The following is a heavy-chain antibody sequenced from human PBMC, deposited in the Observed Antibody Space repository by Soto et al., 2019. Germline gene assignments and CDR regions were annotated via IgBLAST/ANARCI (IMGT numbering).Heavy chain of an antibody. CDR1: GGSISSDRYF. Sequence: QVQLQESGPGLVKPSQTLSLTCTVSGGSISSDRYFWSWVRQHPGKGLEWIAYILNSGSTYFNPSLKRRVTISVATSKSQFSLNLSSVTAADTAVYYCARGHTTFGFYYYGLDVWGQGTTVIVSS. J-gene: IGHJ6*02. CDR2: ILNSGST. CDR3: ARGHTTFGFYYYGLDV. D-gene: IGHD3-10*01. V-gene: IGHV4-31*03.